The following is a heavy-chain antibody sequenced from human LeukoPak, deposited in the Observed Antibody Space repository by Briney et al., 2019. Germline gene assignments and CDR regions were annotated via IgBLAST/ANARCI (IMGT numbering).Heavy chain of an antibody. CDR3: ARVTRMVVVVPAANEPSYYYYVDV. V-gene: IGHV3-30-3*01. Sequence: SGRSLRLSCAASGFTFSSYAMHWVRQAPGKGLEWVAIISYDGSNKYYADSVKGRFTISRDNSKNTLYLQMNSLRAEDTAVYYCARVTRMVVVVPAANEPSYYYYVDVWGKGTTVTVSS. CDR1: GFTFSSYA. D-gene: IGHD2-2*01. J-gene: IGHJ6*03. CDR2: ISYDGSNK.